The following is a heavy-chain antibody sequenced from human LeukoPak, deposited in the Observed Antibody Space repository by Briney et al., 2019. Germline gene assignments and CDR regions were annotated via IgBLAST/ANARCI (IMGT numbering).Heavy chain of an antibody. D-gene: IGHD6-13*01. V-gene: IGHV1-2*02. CDR1: GYTFTGYY. Sequence: GASVKVSCKASGYTFTGYYMHWVRQAPGQGLEWMGWINPNSGGTNYAQKFQGRVTMTRDTSISTAYMELSRPRSDDTAVYYCARCVRTYSSSWYPFDYWGQGTLVTVPS. J-gene: IGHJ4*02. CDR3: ARCVRTYSSSWYPFDY. CDR2: INPNSGGT.